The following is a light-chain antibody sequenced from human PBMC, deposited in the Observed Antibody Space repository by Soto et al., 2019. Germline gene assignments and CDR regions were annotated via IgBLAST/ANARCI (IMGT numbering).Light chain of an antibody. CDR1: QNICSY. V-gene: IGKV3-11*01. CDR2: DVS. Sequence: EIVLTQSPATLSLSPGERATLSCRASQNICSYLAWYQQKPGQAPRLLISDVSNRATGIPTRFSGSGSGTDFPLTISILGPDDFAVYYCQQRSNCPLTFGGGTKVEIK. J-gene: IGKJ4*01. CDR3: QQRSNCPLT.